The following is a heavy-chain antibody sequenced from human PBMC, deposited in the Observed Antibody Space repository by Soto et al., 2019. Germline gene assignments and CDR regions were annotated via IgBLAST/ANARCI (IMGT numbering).Heavy chain of an antibody. CDR1: GGSISSYY. V-gene: IGHV4-59*01. Sequence: SETLSLTCTVSGGSISSYYWSWIRQPPGKGLEWIGYIYYSGSTNYNPSLKGRVTISVDTSKNQFSLKLSSVTAADTAVYYCARDQSIAARPLGFLDYYYGMDVWGQGTTVTVSS. CDR2: IYYSGST. J-gene: IGHJ6*02. D-gene: IGHD6-6*01. CDR3: ARDQSIAARPLGFLDYYYGMDV.